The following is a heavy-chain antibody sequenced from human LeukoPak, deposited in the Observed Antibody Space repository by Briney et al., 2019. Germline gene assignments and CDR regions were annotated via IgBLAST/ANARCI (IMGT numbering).Heavy chain of an antibody. CDR2: ISYDGSNK. Sequence: GGSLRLSCAASGFTFSSYGTHWVRQAPGKGLEWVAVISYDGSNKYYADSVKGRFTISRDNSKNTLYLQMNSLKAEDTAVYYCAKSTYRKVAAAWNWFDPWGQGTLVTVSS. V-gene: IGHV3-30*18. CDR3: AKSTYRKVAAAWNWFDP. D-gene: IGHD6-13*01. J-gene: IGHJ5*02. CDR1: GFTFSSYG.